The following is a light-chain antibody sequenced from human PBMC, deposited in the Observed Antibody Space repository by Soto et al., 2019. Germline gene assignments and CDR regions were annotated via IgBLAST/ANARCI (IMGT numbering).Light chain of an antibody. V-gene: IGKV1-5*03. Sequence: DIQMTQSPSTLSASVGDRVTITCRASHSISSWLAWYQQSPGKAPKLLIYKASSLESGVPSRFSGSGSETEFTLTISSLQPDDFATYYCQQYNGYPWTFGQGTKVEIK. CDR1: HSISSW. J-gene: IGKJ1*01. CDR2: KAS. CDR3: QQYNGYPWT.